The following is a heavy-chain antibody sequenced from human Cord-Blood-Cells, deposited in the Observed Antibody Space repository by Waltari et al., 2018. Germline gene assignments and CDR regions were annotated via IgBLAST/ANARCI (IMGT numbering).Heavy chain of an antibody. CDR3: ATGLLHTVTTLGDDY. V-gene: IGHV1-69-2*01. D-gene: IGHD4-4*01. CDR1: GYTFTDYY. J-gene: IGHJ4*02. Sequence: EVQLVQSGAEVKKPGATVKISCKVSGYTFTDYYMHWGQQAPGKGLAWMGLSEPENGETISAEKFQGRVTITAETSTDTAYMELSSLRSEDTAVYYCATGLLHTVTTLGDDYWGQGTLVTVSS. CDR2: SEPENGET.